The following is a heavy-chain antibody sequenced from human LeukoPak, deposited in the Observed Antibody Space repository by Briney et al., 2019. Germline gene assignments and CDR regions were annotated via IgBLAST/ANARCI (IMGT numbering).Heavy chain of an antibody. V-gene: IGHV4-59*08. J-gene: IGHJ4*02. CDR1: GGSISSYY. Sequence: SETLSLTCTVSGGSISSYYWSWIRQPPGKGLEWIGYILYSGTTNSNPSLKSRVTISVDTSKNQISLKLSSVTAADTAVYYCARMGGYSGYATHWGQGTLVTVSS. D-gene: IGHD5-12*01. CDR2: ILYSGTT. CDR3: ARMGGYSGYATH.